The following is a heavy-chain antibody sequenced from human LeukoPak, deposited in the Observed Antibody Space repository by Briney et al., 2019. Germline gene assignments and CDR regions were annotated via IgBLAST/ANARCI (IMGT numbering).Heavy chain of an antibody. D-gene: IGHD2-21*02. CDR1: GGSFSGYY. V-gene: IGHV4-34*01. CDR3: ARVLLGAYCGGDCYRDDAFDI. J-gene: IGHJ3*02. Sequence: SETLSLTCAVYGGSFSGYYWSWIRQPPGKGLEWIGEINHSGSTNYNPSLNSRVTRSVDTSKNQFSLKLSSVTAADTAVYYCARVLLGAYCGGDCYRDDAFDIWGQGTMVTVSS. CDR2: INHSGST.